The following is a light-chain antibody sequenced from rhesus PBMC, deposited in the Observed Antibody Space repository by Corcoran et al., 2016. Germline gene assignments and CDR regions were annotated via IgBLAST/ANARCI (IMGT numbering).Light chain of an antibody. V-gene: IGKV1-74*01. CDR3: QLCNGTPWT. J-gene: IGKJ1*01. Sequence: DIQMTQSPSSLSASVGDRVTITCRASEKGNKYLNWYQQKPGKALNLLSYKATTLQSGVPSRFSGSGSGQDNTFTISSLQPEDVATYYCQLCNGTPWTFGQGTKVDIK. CDR2: KAT. CDR1: EKGNKY.